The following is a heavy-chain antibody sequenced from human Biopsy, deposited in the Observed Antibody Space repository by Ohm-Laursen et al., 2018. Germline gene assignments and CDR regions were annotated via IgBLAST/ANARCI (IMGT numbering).Heavy chain of an antibody. CDR2: VSYSGNT. CDR3: AAYYYDSSGYFYAFHY. D-gene: IGHD3-22*01. Sequence: SETLSLTCTVSGVSISSYFWSWFRQPLGKGLEWIGYVSYSGNTKYNPSLKSRVIISADTSKNQFSLKLSSVTAADTAMYYCAAYYYDSSGYFYAFHYWGQGTLVTVSS. J-gene: IGHJ4*02. V-gene: IGHV4-59*08. CDR1: GVSISSYF.